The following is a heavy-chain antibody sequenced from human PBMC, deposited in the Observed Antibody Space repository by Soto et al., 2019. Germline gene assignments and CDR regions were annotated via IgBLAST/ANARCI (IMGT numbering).Heavy chain of an antibody. CDR2: IIPICGTA. CDR1: GGTFSSYA. CDR3: ASSQGSGSYYKFRWFDH. D-gene: IGHD3-10*01. J-gene: IGHJ5*02. V-gene: IGHV1-69*01. Sequence: QVQLVQSGAEVKKPGSSVKVSCKASGGTFSSYAISWVRQAPGQGLEWMGGIIPICGTANYAQKFQGRVTITADESTSTDYMELISLRSEDTAVYYCASSQGSGSYYKFRWFDHWGQGTLVTVSS.